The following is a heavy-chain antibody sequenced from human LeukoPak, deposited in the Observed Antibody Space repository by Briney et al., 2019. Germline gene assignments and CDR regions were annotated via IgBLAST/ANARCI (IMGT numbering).Heavy chain of an antibody. Sequence: GGSLRLSCAASGFTFSSYEMNWVRQAPGKGLEWVSYISSSGSTIYYADSVKGRFTISRDNAKNSLYLQMNSLRAEDTAVYYCARDEGWLRFGDDYWGQGTLVTVSS. CDR2: ISSSGSTI. CDR1: GFTFSSYE. V-gene: IGHV3-48*03. J-gene: IGHJ4*02. D-gene: IGHD5-12*01. CDR3: ARDEGWLRFGDDY.